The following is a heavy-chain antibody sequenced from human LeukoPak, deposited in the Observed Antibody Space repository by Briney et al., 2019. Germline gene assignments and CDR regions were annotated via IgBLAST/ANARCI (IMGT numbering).Heavy chain of an antibody. D-gene: IGHD6-19*01. CDR1: GFSFSNHY. CDR2: INEDGSNK. J-gene: IGHJ4*02. V-gene: IGHV3-7*01. CDR3: TRVIVAVPGYFDYFDF. Sequence: GGSLRLSCTASGFSFSNHYMRWIRQAPGKGLECVANINEDGSNKWHLGSVKGRFTVSRDNARNSLYLQMNSLRVEDTAVYYCTRVIVAVPGYFDYFDFWGQGVLVTVSS.